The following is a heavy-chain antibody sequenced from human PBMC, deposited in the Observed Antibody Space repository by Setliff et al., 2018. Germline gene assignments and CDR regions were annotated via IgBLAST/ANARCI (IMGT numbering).Heavy chain of an antibody. V-gene: IGHV3-11*04. CDR1: GFSFSGSY. J-gene: IGHJ6*03. CDR3: AALDWGENFYNVDV. Sequence: GGSLRLSCAASGFSFSGSYMSWVRQAPGKGLEWISKISGGGNTMYYADSVRGRLTISRDNAKNSLYLQMVSLRGEGTGVYFCAALDWGENFYNVDVWGKGTTVTVSS. CDR2: ISGGGNTM. D-gene: IGHD7-27*01.